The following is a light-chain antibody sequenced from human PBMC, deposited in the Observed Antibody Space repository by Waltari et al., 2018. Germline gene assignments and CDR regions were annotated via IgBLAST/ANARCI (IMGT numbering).Light chain of an antibody. CDR3: NSYTGSATLV. CDR2: DVS. V-gene: IGLV2-14*03. CDR1: SSDVGEYNY. Sequence: QSALTQPASVSGSPGQSIPISCTGTSSDVGEYNYVSWYQQHPGKAPKLMIYDVSNRPSGVSDRFSGSKSGNTASLTISGLQGEDEADYYCNSYTGSATLVFGGGTKLTVL. J-gene: IGLJ3*02.